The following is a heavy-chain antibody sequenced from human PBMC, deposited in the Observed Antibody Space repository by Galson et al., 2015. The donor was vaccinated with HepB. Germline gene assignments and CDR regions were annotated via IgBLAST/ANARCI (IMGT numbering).Heavy chain of an antibody. Sequence: SVKVSCKASGYTFTSYGISWVRQATGQGLEWMGWMNPNSGNTGYAQKFQGRVTMTRNTSISTAYMELSSLRSEDTAVYYCARGPLYYDFWSANYYYYGMDVWGQGTTVTVSS. CDR2: MNPNSGNT. CDR3: ARGPLYYDFWSANYYYYGMDV. CDR1: GYTFTSYG. D-gene: IGHD3-3*01. V-gene: IGHV1-8*02. J-gene: IGHJ6*02.